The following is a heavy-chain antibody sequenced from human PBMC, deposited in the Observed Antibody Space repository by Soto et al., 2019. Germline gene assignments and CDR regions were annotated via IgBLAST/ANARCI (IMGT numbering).Heavy chain of an antibody. CDR1: GFTFSSYW. Sequence: GSLRLSCAASGFTFSSYWMSWVRQAPGKGLEWVAVISYDGSNKCYADSVKGRFTISRDNSKNTLYLQMNSLRAEDTAVYYCAKDAYYYDSSGYYFDYWGQGTLVTVS. D-gene: IGHD3-22*01. CDR3: AKDAYYYDSSGYYFDY. CDR2: ISYDGSNK. V-gene: IGHV3-30*18. J-gene: IGHJ4*02.